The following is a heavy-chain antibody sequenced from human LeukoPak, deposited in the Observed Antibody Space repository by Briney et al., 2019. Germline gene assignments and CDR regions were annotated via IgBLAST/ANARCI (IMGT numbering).Heavy chain of an antibody. D-gene: IGHD6-6*01. CDR2: ISGVGGST. CDR1: GFTFDDYA. V-gene: IGHV3-43*02. Sequence: PGGSLRLSCAASGFTFDDYAMHWVRQALGKGLEWVSLISGVGGSTYYADSVKGRFSISRDNSKNSLYLQMNSLRTEDTALYYCAKVSPMSSIAAFDYWGQGTLVTVSS. CDR3: AKVSPMSSIAAFDY. J-gene: IGHJ4*02.